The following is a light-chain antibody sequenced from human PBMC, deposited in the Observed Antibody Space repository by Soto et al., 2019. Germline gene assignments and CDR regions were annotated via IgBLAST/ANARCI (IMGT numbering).Light chain of an antibody. J-gene: IGKJ3*01. CDR1: QSVMSR. CDR2: GAS. V-gene: IGKV3-15*01. CDR3: HQYNSWPRGT. Sequence: EIVLTQSPGTLSLSPGEGATLSCMASQSVMSRYIAWYQQRPGQPPRLLLYGASTRATGIPVRFRGSGSGTEFTLTISSLQSEDSAVYYCHQYNSWPRGTFGPGTKVEIK.